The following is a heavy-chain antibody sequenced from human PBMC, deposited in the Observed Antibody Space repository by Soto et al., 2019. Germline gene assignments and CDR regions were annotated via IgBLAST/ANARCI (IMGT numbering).Heavy chain of an antibody. CDR3: AKDPNYDYVYYGRVGWFDP. D-gene: IGHD3-16*01. CDR1: GFTFDDYA. J-gene: IGHJ5*02. CDR2: ISWNSGSI. V-gene: IGHV3-9*01. Sequence: EVQLVESGGGLVQPGRSLRLSCAASGFTFDDYAMHWVRQAPGKGLEWVSGISWNSGSIGYADSVKGRFTISRDNAKNSLYLQMNSLRAEDTVLYYCAKDPNYDYVYYGRVGWFDPWGQGTLVTVSS.